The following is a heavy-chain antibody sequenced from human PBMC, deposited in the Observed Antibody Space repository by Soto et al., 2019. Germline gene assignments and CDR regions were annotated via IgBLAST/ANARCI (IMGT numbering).Heavy chain of an antibody. CDR2: IYHSGST. V-gene: IGHV4-4*02. D-gene: IGHD6-13*01. J-gene: IGHJ4*02. CDR3: AREVKQQLVRFDY. CDR1: SGSISSSNW. Sequence: NPSETLSLTCAVSSGSISSSNWWSWVRQPPGKGLEWIGEIYHSGSTNYNPSLKSRVTISVDKSKNQFSLKLSSVTAADTAVYYCAREVKQQLVRFDYWGQGTLVTVSS.